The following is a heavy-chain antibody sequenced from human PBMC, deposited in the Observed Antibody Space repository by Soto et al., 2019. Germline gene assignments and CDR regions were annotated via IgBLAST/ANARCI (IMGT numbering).Heavy chain of an antibody. CDR1: GYTFTSYC. CDR2: ISAYNGNT. V-gene: IGHV1-18*01. CDR3: ARDYGDSNYYYYMDV. Sequence: ASVKVSCKASGYTFTSYCISWVRHAPGQGLEWMGWISAYNGNTNYAQKLQGRVTMTTDTSTSTAYMELRSLRSDDTAVYYCARDYGDSNYYYYMDVWGKGTTVTVSS. J-gene: IGHJ6*03. D-gene: IGHD4-17*01.